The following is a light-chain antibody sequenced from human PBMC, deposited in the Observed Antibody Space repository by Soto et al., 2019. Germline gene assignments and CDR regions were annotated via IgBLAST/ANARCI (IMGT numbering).Light chain of an antibody. CDR3: QEYTSWAGGT. V-gene: IGKV3-15*01. Sequence: MASQSVSSNLAWYQQKPGQAPRLLIYGASTRATGIPARFSGIWSGTELNLTVLRLRHACCTVFYSQEYTSWAGGTFGGGTKVDIK. CDR1: QSVSSN. J-gene: IGKJ4*02. CDR2: GAS.